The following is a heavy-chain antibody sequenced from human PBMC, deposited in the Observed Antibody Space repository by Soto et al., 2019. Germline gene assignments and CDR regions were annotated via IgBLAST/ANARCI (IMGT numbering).Heavy chain of an antibody. CDR2: IKSKTDGGTA. CDR3: TTGIYYDILTGYHNVAY. J-gene: IGHJ4*02. CDR1: GFNLSHPW. Sequence: GGSLRLSCVASGFNLSHPWMTWVRQAAGKGLEWVGRIKSKTDGGTADYAAPVKGRATISRDDSKNTVYLQMSSLKTEDTAVYYCTTGIYYDILTGYHNVAYWGQGALVTVSS. D-gene: IGHD3-9*01. V-gene: IGHV3-15*01.